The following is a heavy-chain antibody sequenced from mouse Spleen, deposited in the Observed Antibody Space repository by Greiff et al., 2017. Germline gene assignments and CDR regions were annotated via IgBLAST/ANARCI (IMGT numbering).Heavy chain of an antibody. V-gene: IGHV1-81*01. J-gene: IGHJ4*01. CDR2: IYPRSGNT. CDR1: GYTFTSYG. D-gene: IGHD2-1*01. Sequence: VQLQQSGAELARPGASVKLSCKASGYTFTSYGISWVKQRTGQGLEWIGEIYPRSGNTYYNEKFKGKATLTADKSSSTAYMELRSLTSEDSAVYFCARSGLGYDGSPSYAMDYWGQGTSVTVSS. CDR3: ARSGLGYDGSPSYAMDY.